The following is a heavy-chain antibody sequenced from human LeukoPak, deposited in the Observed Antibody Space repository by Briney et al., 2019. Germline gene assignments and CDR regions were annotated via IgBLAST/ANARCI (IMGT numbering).Heavy chain of an antibody. CDR3: AKGGSCSGGSCFTIAY. Sequence: GGSLRLSCAASGFSFSSYAMSWVRQGPGKGLEWVSAISGSGGSTYYADSVKGRFTISRDNSKNTLYLQMNSLRAEDTAVYYCAKGGSCSGGSCFTIAYWGQGTLVTVSS. CDR1: GFSFSSYA. D-gene: IGHD2-15*01. CDR2: ISGSGGST. V-gene: IGHV3-23*01. J-gene: IGHJ4*02.